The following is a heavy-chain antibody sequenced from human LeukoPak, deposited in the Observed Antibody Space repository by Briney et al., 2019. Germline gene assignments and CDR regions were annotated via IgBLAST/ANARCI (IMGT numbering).Heavy chain of an antibody. J-gene: IGHJ4*02. CDR2: IYYSGNT. Sequence: SETLSLTCTVSGGSISSSSYYWGWIRQPPGKGLKWIGSIYYSGNTYYNASLKSRVTISVDTSKNQFSLKLSSVTAADTAIYYCARADSSGYSGIDYWGQGTLVTVSS. D-gene: IGHD3-22*01. V-gene: IGHV4-39*07. CDR1: GGSISSSSYY. CDR3: ARADSSGYSGIDY.